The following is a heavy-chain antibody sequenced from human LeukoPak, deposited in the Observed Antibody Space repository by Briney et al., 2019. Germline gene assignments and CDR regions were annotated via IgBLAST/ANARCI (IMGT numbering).Heavy chain of an antibody. CDR2: IYYTGST. CDR1: GGSISSDGYY. V-gene: IGHV4-39*07. D-gene: IGHD3-16*01. Sequence: SQTLSLNCTVSGGSISSDGYYWAWIRQPPGKGLEWIGNIYYTGSTSYNPSLKSRVTTSVDTSKNQFSLNLSSLTAADTAVYFCARLGGSRWSSWFHPWGQGTLVTVSS. CDR3: ARLGGSRWSSWFHP. J-gene: IGHJ5*02.